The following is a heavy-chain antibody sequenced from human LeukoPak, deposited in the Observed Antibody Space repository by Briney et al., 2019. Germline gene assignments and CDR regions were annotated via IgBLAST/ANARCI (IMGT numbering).Heavy chain of an antibody. CDR1: GVSFSGYY. D-gene: IGHD2-2*01. J-gene: IGHJ3*01. V-gene: IGHV4-34*01. CDR3: ASRGYCSSTSCYEL. CDR2: INHGGST. Sequence: PSETLSLTCAVYGVSFSGYYWSWLCQPPGKGLEGIGEINHGGSTNYNPSLKSRVTISVDTSKNQFSLKVSSVTAADTAVYYCASRGYCSSTSCYELWGQGTMVTVSS.